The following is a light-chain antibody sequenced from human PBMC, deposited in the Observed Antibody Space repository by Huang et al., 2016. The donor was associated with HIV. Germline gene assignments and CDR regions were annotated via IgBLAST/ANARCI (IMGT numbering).Light chain of an antibody. J-gene: IGKJ2*01. V-gene: IGKV1-39*01. CDR2: AAS. CDR1: QSISSY. CDR3: QQSHSTPAT. Sequence: DIQMTQSPTSLSASVGDRVTITCRASQSISSYLNWYQQKPGKAPKLLIYAASSLRSGVPSRFSGSGSVTDFTLSISSLQPEDFATYYCQQSHSTPATFGQGTKLEIK.